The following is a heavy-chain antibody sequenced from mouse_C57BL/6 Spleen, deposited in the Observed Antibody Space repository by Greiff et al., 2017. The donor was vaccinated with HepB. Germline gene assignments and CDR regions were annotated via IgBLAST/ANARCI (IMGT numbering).Heavy chain of an antibody. J-gene: IGHJ3*01. CDR3: ARQGDTGFAY. Sequence: EVKVVESGGDLVKPGGSLKLSCAASGFTFSSYGMSWVRQTPDKRLEWVATISSGGSYTYYPDSVKGRFTISRDNAKNTLYLQMSSLKSEDTAMYYCARQGDTGFAYWGQGTLVTVSA. V-gene: IGHV5-6*01. CDR2: ISSGGSYT. CDR1: GFTFSSYG.